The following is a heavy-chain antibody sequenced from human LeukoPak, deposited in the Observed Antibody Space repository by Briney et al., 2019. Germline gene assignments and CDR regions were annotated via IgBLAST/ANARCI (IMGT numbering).Heavy chain of an antibody. D-gene: IGHD3-16*01. CDR2: ISYDGGDK. CDR3: VKEGVEYSYSYGDC. Sequence: PGKSLRLSCAASGFSFNNYAMYWVRQAPGKGLEWVALISYDGGDKYYAESMKGRITISRDNAENTLYLQMNNLRPDDTAFYFCVKEGVEYSYSYGDCWGQGTLVTVSS. CDR1: GFSFNNYA. V-gene: IGHV3-30*18. J-gene: IGHJ4*02.